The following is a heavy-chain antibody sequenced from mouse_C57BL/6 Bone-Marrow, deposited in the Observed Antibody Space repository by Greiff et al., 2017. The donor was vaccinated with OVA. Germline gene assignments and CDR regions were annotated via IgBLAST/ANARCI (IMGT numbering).Heavy chain of an antibody. Sequence: VQLQQPGAELVRPGTSVKLSCKASGYTFTNYWMHWVKQRPGQGLEWIRVIAPSDSYINYNQKFKGRATLTVDTSSSTAYMHLSSLKSEDSAVYYCAHYGSRLYLHYWGQGTSLTVSS. CDR3: AHYGSRLYLHY. J-gene: IGHJ2*02. CDR1: GYTFTNYW. V-gene: IGHV1-59*01. CDR2: IAPSDSYI. D-gene: IGHD1-1*01.